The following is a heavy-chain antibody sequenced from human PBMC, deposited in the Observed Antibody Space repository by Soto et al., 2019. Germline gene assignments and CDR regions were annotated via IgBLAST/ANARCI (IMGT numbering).Heavy chain of an antibody. CDR1: GFTFSRVG. CDR2: IWYDGINK. J-gene: IGHJ6*02. Sequence: QVQLVESGGGVVQPGGSLRLSCAASGFTFSRVGMHWVRQAPGKGLEWVAVIWYDGINKYYADSVKGRFTISRDNSKNTLYLQMNSLRAEDTAVYYCARDLGTRLYYYGMDVWGQGTTVTVSS. V-gene: IGHV3-33*01. CDR3: ARDLGTRLYYYGMDV. D-gene: IGHD7-27*01.